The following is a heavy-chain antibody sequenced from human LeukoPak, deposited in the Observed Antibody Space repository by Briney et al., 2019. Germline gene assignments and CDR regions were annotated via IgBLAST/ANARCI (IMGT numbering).Heavy chain of an antibody. CDR1: GFSIRSSW. CDR3: ARDPAWGAIDY. J-gene: IGHJ4*02. D-gene: IGHD7-27*01. Sequence: GGSLRLSCAVSGFSIRSSWMSWVRQTPGKGLEGVADMNEDGSGTYYVDSVEGRFTVSRDNAKNSLYLQMSSLRAEDTAVYYCARDPAWGAIDYWGQGTLVTVSS. CDR2: MNEDGSGT. V-gene: IGHV3-7*01.